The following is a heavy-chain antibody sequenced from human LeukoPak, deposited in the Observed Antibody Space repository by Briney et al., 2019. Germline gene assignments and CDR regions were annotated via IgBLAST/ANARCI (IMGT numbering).Heavy chain of an antibody. CDR2: INNDGRST. Sequence: GGSLRLSCAASGFTFSSYWMHWVRQAPGKGLVGVSRINNDGRSTNYADSVKGRFTISRDNAKNTLYLQMNSLRAEDTAVYYCAREPNLGGWFDPWGQGTLVTVSS. D-gene: IGHD3-10*01. J-gene: IGHJ5*02. CDR3: AREPNLGGWFDP. CDR1: GFTFSSYW. V-gene: IGHV3-74*01.